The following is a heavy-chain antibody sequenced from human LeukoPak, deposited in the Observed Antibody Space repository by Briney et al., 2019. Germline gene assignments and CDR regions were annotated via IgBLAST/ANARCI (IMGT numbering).Heavy chain of an antibody. J-gene: IGHJ4*02. CDR2: IYYSGST. Sequence: SETLSLTCTVSGGSISSSSYYWGWIRQPPGKGLEWFGSIYYSGSTYYNPSLKSRVTISVDTSKNQFSLKLSSVTAADTAVYYCARFSSGWHRDYWGQGTLVTVSP. CDR3: ARFSSGWHRDY. D-gene: IGHD6-19*01. CDR1: GGSISSSSYY. V-gene: IGHV4-39*01.